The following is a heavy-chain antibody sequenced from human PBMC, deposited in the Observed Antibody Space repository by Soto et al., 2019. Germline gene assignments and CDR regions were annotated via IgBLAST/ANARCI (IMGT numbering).Heavy chain of an antibody. Sequence: SVKVSCKASGGTFSSYAISWVREAPGQGLEWMGGIIPIFGTANYAQKFQGRVTITADESTSTAYMELSSLRSEDTAVYYCARGDRGGYALKFDPWGQGTLVTVSS. D-gene: IGHD5-12*01. CDR3: ARGDRGGYALKFDP. V-gene: IGHV1-69*13. CDR1: GGTFSSYA. CDR2: IIPIFGTA. J-gene: IGHJ5*02.